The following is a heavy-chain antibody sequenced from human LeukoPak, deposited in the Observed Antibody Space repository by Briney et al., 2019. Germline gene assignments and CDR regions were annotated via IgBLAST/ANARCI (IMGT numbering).Heavy chain of an antibody. CDR1: GFTFKNYG. V-gene: IGHV3-30*03. Sequence: GGSLRLSCAASGFTFKNYGMHWVRQAPGKGLEWVAFISYDGNSKYYPDSVKGRFTVSRDKSKNTLYLQMNSLRAEDTAVYYCARDANYYDSSGYVFRFDPWGQGTLVTVSS. CDR2: ISYDGNSK. D-gene: IGHD3-22*01. J-gene: IGHJ5*02. CDR3: ARDANYYDSSGYVFRFDP.